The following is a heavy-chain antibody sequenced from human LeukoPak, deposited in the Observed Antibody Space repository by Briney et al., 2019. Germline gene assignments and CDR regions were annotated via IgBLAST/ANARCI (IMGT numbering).Heavy chain of an antibody. CDR2: ISYDGSNQ. Sequence: PGRSLRLSCAASGFSFSTYGMLWVRQAPGKGLEWVGVISYDGSNQYYADSVKGRFTISRDNSKNTLYLQMDSLRAEDTAVYYCAKGDFWNGLGEYFLYWGQGILVTVSS. V-gene: IGHV3-33*05. CDR1: GFSFSTYG. J-gene: IGHJ1*01. D-gene: IGHD3-3*01. CDR3: AKGDFWNGLGEYFLY.